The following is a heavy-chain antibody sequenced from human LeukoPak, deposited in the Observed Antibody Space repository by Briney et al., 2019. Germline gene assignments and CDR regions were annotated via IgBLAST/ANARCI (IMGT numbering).Heavy chain of an antibody. D-gene: IGHD7-27*01. J-gene: IGHJ4*02. CDR2: IGNDGRDQ. Sequence: GGSLRLSCAASGFTFSGHAMHWVRHTPGVGLEWVAIIGNDGRDQHYSESVKGRFTISGDNSKNTLFLQLNSLRPEDTALYLCARDLMWGFDYWGQGTLVTVSS. V-gene: IGHV3-30*02. CDR3: ARDLMWGFDY. CDR1: GFTFSGHA.